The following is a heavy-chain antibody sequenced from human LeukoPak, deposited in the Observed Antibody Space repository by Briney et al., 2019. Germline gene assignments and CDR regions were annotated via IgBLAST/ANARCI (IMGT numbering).Heavy chain of an antibody. D-gene: IGHD4-23*01. CDR3: ARVRYGGNPPWYFDL. J-gene: IGHJ2*01. V-gene: IGHV1-69*01. CDR2: IIPPFGTA. Sequence: SSVKVSRKGSGGTFSSYAICWMRQPPPQGLEWVGGIIPPFGTANYAQKLQGSVTITPDECTSTAYMERSSLRSQHTAVYYCARVRYGGNPPWYFDLWGRGTLVTVSA. CDR1: GGTFSSYA.